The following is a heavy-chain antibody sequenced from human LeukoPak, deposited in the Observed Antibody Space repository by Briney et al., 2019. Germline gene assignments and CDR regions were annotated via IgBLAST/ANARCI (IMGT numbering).Heavy chain of an antibody. CDR2: INPNSGGT. D-gene: IGHD3-10*01. V-gene: IGHV1-2*06. J-gene: IGHJ4*02. CDR3: ARESGSGSYRIFDY. Sequence: ASVKVSCKASGYTFTGYYMHWVRQAPGQGLEWMGRINPNSGGTNYAQKFQGRVTMTRDTSISTAYMELSRLRSDDTAVYYCARESGSGSYRIFDYWGQGTLVTVSP. CDR1: GYTFTGYY.